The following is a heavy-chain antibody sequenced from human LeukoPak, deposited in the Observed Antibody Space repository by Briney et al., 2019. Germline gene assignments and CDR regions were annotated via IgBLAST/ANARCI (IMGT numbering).Heavy chain of an antibody. Sequence: SETLSLTCTVSGGSISSYYWSWIRQPAGKGLEWIGRIYTSGSTNYNPSLKSRVTMSVDTSKNQFSLKLSSVTAADTAVYYCATLNRDYYGSGSYFDYWGQGTLVTVSS. CDR1: GGSISSYY. J-gene: IGHJ4*02. CDR2: IYTSGST. D-gene: IGHD3-10*01. V-gene: IGHV4-4*07. CDR3: ATLNRDYYGSGSYFDY.